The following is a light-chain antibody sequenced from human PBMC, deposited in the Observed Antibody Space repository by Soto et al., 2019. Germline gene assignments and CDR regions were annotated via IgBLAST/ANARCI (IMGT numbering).Light chain of an antibody. V-gene: IGKV1-39*01. CDR3: QQSYSTPLT. CDR1: QSISSY. CDR2: AAS. Sequence: DIQMTQSPSSRSESVGDKVNITCXASQSISSYLNWYQQKPGKAPKLLIYAASSLQSGVPSRFSGSGSGTDFTLTISSLQPEDFATYYCQQSYSTPLTFGGGTKVDIK. J-gene: IGKJ4*01.